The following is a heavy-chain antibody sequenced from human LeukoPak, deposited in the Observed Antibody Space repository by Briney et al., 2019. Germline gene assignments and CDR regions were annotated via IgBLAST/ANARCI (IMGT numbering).Heavy chain of an antibody. CDR1: DGSISSYY. D-gene: IGHD3-22*01. CDR2: IYTSGST. J-gene: IGHJ3*02. Sequence: SETLSLTCTVSDGSISSYYWSWIRQPAGKGLEWIGRIYTSGSTNYNPSLKSRVTMSVDTSKNQFSLKLSSVTAADTAVYYCARDLVASGLVVVRAFVIWGQGTMVTVSS. CDR3: ARDLVASGLVVVRAFVI. V-gene: IGHV4-4*07.